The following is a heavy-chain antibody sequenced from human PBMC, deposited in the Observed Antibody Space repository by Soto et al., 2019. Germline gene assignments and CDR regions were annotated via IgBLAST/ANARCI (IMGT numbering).Heavy chain of an antibody. J-gene: IGHJ5*02. Sequence: ASVKVSCKASGYTFTSYGISWVRQAPGQGLEWMGWISAYNGNTNYAQKLQGRVTMTTDTSTSTACMELRSLRSDDTAVYYCARNLGYCSSTSCSNWFDPWGQGTLVTVSS. CDR2: ISAYNGNT. CDR1: GYTFTSYG. D-gene: IGHD2-2*01. CDR3: ARNLGYCSSTSCSNWFDP. V-gene: IGHV1-18*01.